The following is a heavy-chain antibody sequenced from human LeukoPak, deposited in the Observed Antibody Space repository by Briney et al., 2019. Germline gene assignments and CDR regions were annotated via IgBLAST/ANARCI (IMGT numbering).Heavy chain of an antibody. CDR1: GFIFSTYR. CDR3: AKPFPGHYDILTGYYAPPDY. D-gene: IGHD3-9*01. Sequence: GGSLRLSCAASGFIFSTYRMSWVRQAPGKGLEWVSLINDSGRRTYYADSVRGRFTISRDNSKNTLYLQMNSLRAEDTAIYYCAKPFPGHYDILTGYYAPPDYWGQGTLVTVSS. CDR2: INDSGRRT. J-gene: IGHJ4*02. V-gene: IGHV3-23*01.